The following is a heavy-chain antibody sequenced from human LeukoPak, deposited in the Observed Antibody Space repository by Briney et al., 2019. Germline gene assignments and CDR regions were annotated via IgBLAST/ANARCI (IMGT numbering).Heavy chain of an antibody. D-gene: IGHD1-14*01. CDR3: ARARIDY. CDR1: GLTFSSYW. V-gene: IGHV3-7*04. Sequence: PGGSLRLSCVGSGLTFSSYWMTWVRQAPGKGLEWVANIKDDGSEKYSVDSAKGRFTISRDNAKNLLYLQMSSLRAEDTAVYYCARARIDYWGQGTLVTVSS. J-gene: IGHJ4*02. CDR2: IKDDGSEK.